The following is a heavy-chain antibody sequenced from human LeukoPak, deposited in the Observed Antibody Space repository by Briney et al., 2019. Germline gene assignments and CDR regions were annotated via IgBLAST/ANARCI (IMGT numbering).Heavy chain of an antibody. Sequence: ASVKVSCKASGGTFSSYVISWVRPAPGQGLEGMGGIIPIFGTAHYAQKFQGRVTITADESTSTAYMELSSLRSEDTAVYYCARREDIVVVPAAIPRGGYFDWLGAFDIWGQGTMVTVSS. CDR2: IIPIFGTA. J-gene: IGHJ3*02. D-gene: IGHD2-2*02. CDR1: GGTFSSYV. V-gene: IGHV1-69*01. CDR3: ARREDIVVVPAAIPRGGYFDWLGAFDI.